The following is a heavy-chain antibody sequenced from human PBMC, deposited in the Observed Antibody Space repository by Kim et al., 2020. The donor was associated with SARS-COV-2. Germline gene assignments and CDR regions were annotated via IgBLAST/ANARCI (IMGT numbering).Heavy chain of an antibody. V-gene: IGHV3-64D*06. CDR1: GFIFSDAT. CDR2: ISNDGIST. J-gene: IGHJ6*02. CDR3: VKGRGMDV. Sequence: GGSLRLSCSASGFIFSDATLHWVRQAPGTRLEYVSVISNDGISTYYADSVKGRFTISRDNSKSTLYLQIGSLRAEDTAVYYCVKGRGMDVWGQGTTVTVSS.